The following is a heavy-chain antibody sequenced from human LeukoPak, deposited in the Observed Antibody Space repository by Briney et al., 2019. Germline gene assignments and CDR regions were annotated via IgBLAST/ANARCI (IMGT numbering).Heavy chain of an antibody. D-gene: IGHD3-10*01. Sequence: PSETLSLTCTVSGGSLSSGDYYWSWIRQPPGKGLEWIGYIYYSGSTYYNPSLKSRVTISVDTSKNQFSLKLSSVTAADTAVYYCARERFGELLIDYWGQGTLVTVSS. CDR1: GGSLSSGDYY. J-gene: IGHJ4*02. CDR3: ARERFGELLIDY. V-gene: IGHV4-30-4*01. CDR2: IYYSGST.